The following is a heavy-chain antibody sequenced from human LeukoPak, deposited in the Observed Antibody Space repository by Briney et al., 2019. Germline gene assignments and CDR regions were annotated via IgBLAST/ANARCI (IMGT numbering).Heavy chain of an antibody. Sequence: PGGSLRLSCAASGFTFSSYEMNWVRQAPGKGLEWVSYICSSGSTIYYADSVKGRFTISRDNAKNSLYLQMNSLRAEDTAVYYCARDGEESSSWKRRWWFDPWGQGTLVTVSS. D-gene: IGHD6-13*01. V-gene: IGHV3-48*03. CDR1: GFTFSSYE. CDR2: ICSSGSTI. CDR3: ARDGEESSSWKRRWWFDP. J-gene: IGHJ5*02.